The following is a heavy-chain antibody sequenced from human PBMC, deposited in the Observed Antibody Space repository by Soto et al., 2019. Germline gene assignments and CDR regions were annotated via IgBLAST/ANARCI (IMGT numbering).Heavy chain of an antibody. CDR1: GGSFTSNNW. CDR3: ASRDPGTSVDY. CDR2: IYRTGST. J-gene: IGHJ4*02. V-gene: IGHV4-4*02. D-gene: IGHD1-7*01. Sequence: SETLSLTCAVSGGSFTSNNWWRLFRQPPGQGLEWIGEIYRTGSTNYNPSLKSRVTISLDKSENQFSLKVTSLTAADTAVYYCASRDPGTSVDYWGQGTLVTVSS.